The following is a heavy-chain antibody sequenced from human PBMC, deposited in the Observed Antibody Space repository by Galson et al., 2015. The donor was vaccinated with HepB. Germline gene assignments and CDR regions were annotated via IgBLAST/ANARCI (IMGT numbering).Heavy chain of an antibody. V-gene: IGHV1-18*01. Sequence: SVKVSCKASGYSSHNYAITWVRQAPGQGLEWMGWISAYNGNTKYVQKFQGRVPMTTDTSTRTSYMEVRTLRSDDTAVYYCARMGEATGFSASWGQGTLVTVSS. J-gene: IGHJ5*02. D-gene: IGHD1-1*01. CDR1: GYSSHNYA. CDR2: ISAYNGNT. CDR3: ARMGEATGFSAS.